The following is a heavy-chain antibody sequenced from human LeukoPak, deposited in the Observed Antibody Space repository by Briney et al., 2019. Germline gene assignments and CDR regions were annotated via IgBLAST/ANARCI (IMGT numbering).Heavy chain of an antibody. CDR2: IYHSGST. D-gene: IGHD3-3*01. CDR3: ARAVFGVVPPRGWFDP. Sequence: SETLSLTCAVSGCSISSGGYSWSWIRQPPGKGLEWIGYIYHSGSTYYDPSLKSRVTISVDRSKNQFSLKLSSVTAADTAVYYCARAVFGVVPPRGWFDPWGQGTLVTVSS. CDR1: GCSISSGGYS. J-gene: IGHJ5*02. V-gene: IGHV4-30-2*01.